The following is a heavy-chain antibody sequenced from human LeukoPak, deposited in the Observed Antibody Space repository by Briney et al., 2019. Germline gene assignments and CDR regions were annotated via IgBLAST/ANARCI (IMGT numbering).Heavy chain of an antibody. CDR3: ARTWASKWELPGQFDY. D-gene: IGHD4-23*01. V-gene: IGHV4-59*08. CDR2: VYYKGTT. Sequence: SETLSLTCTVSGGSLTNYYWNWLRQSPGKTLEWIGFVYYKGTTNYNPSLRSRVSMSVDMSRNQFSLSLTSVTAADTAVYYCARTWASKWELPGQFDYWGQGRLVTVSS. J-gene: IGHJ4*02. CDR1: GGSLTNYY.